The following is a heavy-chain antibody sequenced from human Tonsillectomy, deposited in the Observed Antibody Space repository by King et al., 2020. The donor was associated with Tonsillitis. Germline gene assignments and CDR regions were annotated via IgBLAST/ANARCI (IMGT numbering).Heavy chain of an antibody. Sequence: VQLVESGGGLVQPGGSLRLSCAASGFTVSSNYMSWVLQAPGKGLEWVSVIYSGGSTYYADSVKGRFTISRDNSKNTLYLQMNSLRADDTAVYYCAGGYSRHVLGYWGQGTLVTVSS. CDR2: IYSGGST. CDR3: AGGYSRHVLGY. V-gene: IGHV3-66*01. J-gene: IGHJ4*02. D-gene: IGHD1-26*01. CDR1: GFTVSSNY.